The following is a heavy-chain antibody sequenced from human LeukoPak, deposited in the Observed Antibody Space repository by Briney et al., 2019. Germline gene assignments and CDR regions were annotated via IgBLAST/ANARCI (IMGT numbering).Heavy chain of an antibody. J-gene: IGHJ5*02. CDR1: GFTFTTYW. CDR2: IKQDGSEK. D-gene: IGHD3-10*01. Sequence: GGSLRLSCAASGFTFTTYWMGWVRQAPGKGLEWVANIKQDGSEKYYVDSVKGRFTISRDNAKNSLSLQMNSLRAEDTAVYYCARPLMYYYGSETYFWFDPWGQGTLVTVSS. CDR3: ARPLMYYYGSETYFWFDP. V-gene: IGHV3-7*01.